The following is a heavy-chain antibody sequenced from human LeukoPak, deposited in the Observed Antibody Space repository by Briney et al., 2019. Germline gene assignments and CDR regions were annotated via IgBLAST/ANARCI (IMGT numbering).Heavy chain of an antibody. CDR3: AREDEWEAALDY. V-gene: IGHV3-21*01. J-gene: IGHJ4*02. Sequence: PGGSLRLSCAASGFTFSSYSMNWVRQAPGKGLEWVSSISSSSSYIYYADSVKGRFTISRDNAKSSLYLQMNSLRAEDTAVYYCAREDEWEAALDYWGQGTLVTVSS. CDR2: ISSSSSYI. CDR1: GFTFSSYS. D-gene: IGHD1-26*01.